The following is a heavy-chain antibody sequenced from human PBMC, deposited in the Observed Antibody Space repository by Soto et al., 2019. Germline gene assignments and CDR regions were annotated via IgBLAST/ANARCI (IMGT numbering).Heavy chain of an antibody. CDR2: ISAYNGNT. D-gene: IGHD3-3*01. V-gene: IGHV1-18*01. J-gene: IGHJ5*02. CDR3: ARGNYAIFGVVIDRFDP. Sequence: GASVKVSCKASGYTFTSYGISWVRQAPGQGLEWMGWISAYNGNTNYAQKLQGRVTMTTDTSTSTAYMELRSLRSDDTAVYYCARGNYAIFGVVIDRFDPWGQGTLVTVSS. CDR1: GYTFTSYG.